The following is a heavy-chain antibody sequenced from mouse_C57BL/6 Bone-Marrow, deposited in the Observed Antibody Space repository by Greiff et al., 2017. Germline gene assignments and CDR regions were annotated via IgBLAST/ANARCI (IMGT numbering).Heavy chain of an antibody. CDR3: ARGGNYGGYYFDN. CDR1: GYTFTTYP. J-gene: IGHJ2*01. CDR2: FHPYNDDT. Sequence: QVQLKEPGAELVMPGASVTLSCKASGYTFTTYPIEWMKQNHGKSLEWIGNFHPYNDDTKYNEKFKGKATLTVEKSSSTVYLELSRLTSDDSAVYYCARGGNYGGYYFDNWGQGTTLTVSS. V-gene: IGHV1-47*01. D-gene: IGHD2-1*01.